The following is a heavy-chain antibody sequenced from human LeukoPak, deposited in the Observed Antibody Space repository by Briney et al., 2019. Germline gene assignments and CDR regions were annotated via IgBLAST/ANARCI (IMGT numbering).Heavy chain of an antibody. D-gene: IGHD5-18*01. Sequence: GGSLRLSCAASGFTFSSYAMSWVRQAPGKGLEWASAISGSGGSTYYADSVKGRFTISRDNSKNTLYLQMNSLRAEDTAVYYCAKDLIQLWYTPLWRYWGQGTLVTVSS. CDR1: GFTFSSYA. CDR2: ISGSGGST. V-gene: IGHV3-23*01. J-gene: IGHJ4*02. CDR3: AKDLIQLWYTPLWRY.